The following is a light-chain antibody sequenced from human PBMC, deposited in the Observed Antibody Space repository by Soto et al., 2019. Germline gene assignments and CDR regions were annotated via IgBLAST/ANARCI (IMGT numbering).Light chain of an antibody. J-gene: IGKJ1*01. Sequence: EIVLTQSPGTLSLSPGERATLSCRASQSVSSSELAWYQQKPDQAPRLLVYGASSRATGIPDRFSGSGSGTDFTLTISRLEPEDFAVYYCQQRSNWRTFGQGTKVEIK. CDR1: QSVSSSE. CDR3: QQRSNWRT. V-gene: IGKV3D-20*02. CDR2: GAS.